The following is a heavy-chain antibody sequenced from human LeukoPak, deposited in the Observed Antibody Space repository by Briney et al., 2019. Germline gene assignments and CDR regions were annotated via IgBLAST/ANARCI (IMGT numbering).Heavy chain of an antibody. CDR3: ARWDYYGSGSLDY. Sequence: PGGSLRLSCAASGFTFSSDAMHWVRQAPGKGLEYVSAISSNGGTTHYGNSVKGRFTISRDNSKNTLYLQMTSLRAEDTAVYYCARWDYYGSGSLDYWGQGTLVTVSS. CDR2: ISSNGGTT. V-gene: IGHV3-64*01. CDR1: GFTFSSDA. J-gene: IGHJ4*02. D-gene: IGHD3-10*01.